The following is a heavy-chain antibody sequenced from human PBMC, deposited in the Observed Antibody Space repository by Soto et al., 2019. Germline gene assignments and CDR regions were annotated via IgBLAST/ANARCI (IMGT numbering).Heavy chain of an antibody. J-gene: IGHJ6*02. Sequence: QVQLVQSGAEVRRPGASVKVSCKASGYTFSNDGINWVRQAPGQGLEWMGWISAYNGNTEYAQNFQGRFTMSTDTSTSTAYLQPRSLRSDDTAVYSCARGGPTSADSYSGMDVWGLGTTVSVSS. V-gene: IGHV1-18*01. CDR2: ISAYNGNT. CDR3: ARGGPTSADSYSGMDV. D-gene: IGHD6-25*01. CDR1: GYTFSNDG.